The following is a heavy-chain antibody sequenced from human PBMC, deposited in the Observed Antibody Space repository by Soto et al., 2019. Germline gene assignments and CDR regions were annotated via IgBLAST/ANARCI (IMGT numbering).Heavy chain of an antibody. J-gene: IGHJ4*02. Sequence: RGESLKIACEGSGYTFTNYWIFWVRQMPVKGLELIGMIYPFYSDTRYSPSFQGHVSVSTYKSATPPYLQLSSRKASHTAIYFCARRDPANSAFDYWGQRTLVPVSX. CDR1: GYTFTNYW. V-gene: IGHV5-51*01. CDR3: ARRDPANSAFDY. D-gene: IGHD6-25*01. CDR2: IYPFYSDT.